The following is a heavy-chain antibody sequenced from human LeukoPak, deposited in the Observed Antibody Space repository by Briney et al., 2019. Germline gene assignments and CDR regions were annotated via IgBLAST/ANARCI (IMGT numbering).Heavy chain of an antibody. CDR3: AGEPAARSVGFDY. J-gene: IGHJ4*02. V-gene: IGHV4-61*02. CDR2: IYTGGST. CDR1: GGSISSGNYY. Sequence: SETLSLTCTVSGGSISSGNYYWSWIRQPAGKGLEFIGRIYTGGSTTYNPSLKSRVSISLDTSNNQFSLKLSSVTAADTAVYYCAGEPAARSVGFDYWGQGTLVTVSS. D-gene: IGHD2-2*01.